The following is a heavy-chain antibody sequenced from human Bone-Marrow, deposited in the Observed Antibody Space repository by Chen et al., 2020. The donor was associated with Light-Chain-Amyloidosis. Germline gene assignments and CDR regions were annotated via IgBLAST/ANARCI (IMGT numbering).Heavy chain of an antibody. J-gene: IGHJ4*02. CDR2: ISAGGDSM. CDR3: SRDAVAPGDTDY. D-gene: IGHD1-1*01. V-gene: IGHV3-48*03. Sequence: QLVESGGSLVQPGGSLRLSCAASGFTFTTYGMNWVRQAQGKGLEWVSYISAGGDSMYYADSVKGRFTVSRDDARNSLFLQMNSLRAEDTAVYYCSRDAVAPGDTDYWGQGTLVTVSS. CDR1: GFTFTTYG.